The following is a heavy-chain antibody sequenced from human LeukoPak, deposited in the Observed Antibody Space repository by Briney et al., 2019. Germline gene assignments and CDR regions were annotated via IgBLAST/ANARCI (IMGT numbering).Heavy chain of an antibody. CDR2: ISSSSSYI. CDR3: ARARLLPGSGGSCYPDY. Sequence: PGGSLRLSCAASGFTFSSYSMNWVRQAPGKGLEWVSSISSSSSYIYYADSVKGRFTISRDNAKNSLYLQMNSLRAEDTAVYYCARARLLPGSGGSCYPDYWGQGTLVTVSS. D-gene: IGHD2-15*01. CDR1: GFTFSSYS. V-gene: IGHV3-21*01. J-gene: IGHJ4*02.